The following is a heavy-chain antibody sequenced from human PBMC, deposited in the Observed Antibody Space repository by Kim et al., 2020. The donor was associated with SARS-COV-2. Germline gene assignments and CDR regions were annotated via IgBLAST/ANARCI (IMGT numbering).Heavy chain of an antibody. D-gene: IGHD3-10*01. V-gene: IGHV1-69*13. CDR2: IIPIFGTA. CDR3: ARREDYYGSGSSFDY. J-gene: IGHJ4*02. CDR1: GGTFSSYA. Sequence: SVKVSCKASGGTFSSYAISWVRQAPGQGLEWMGGIIPIFGTANYAQKFQGRVTITADESTSTAYMELSSLRSEDTAVYYCARREDYYGSGSSFDYWGQGTLVTVSS.